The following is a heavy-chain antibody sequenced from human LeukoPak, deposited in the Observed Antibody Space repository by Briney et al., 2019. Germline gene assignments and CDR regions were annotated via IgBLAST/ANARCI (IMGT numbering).Heavy chain of an antibody. Sequence: SETLSLTCAVSGASLTSYYWSWIRQPPGTGLEWIGYIYYSGSTNSNPSPQSRVTMSVDTSKNEFSLKLSSVTTADTAVYYCATRRIAVAAPFDYWGQGTLVTVSS. CDR2: IYYSGST. D-gene: IGHD6-19*01. CDR3: ATRRIAVAAPFDY. V-gene: IGHV4-59*01. CDR1: GASLTSYY. J-gene: IGHJ4*02.